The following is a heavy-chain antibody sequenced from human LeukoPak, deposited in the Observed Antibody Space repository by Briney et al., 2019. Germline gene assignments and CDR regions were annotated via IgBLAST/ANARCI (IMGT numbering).Heavy chain of an antibody. J-gene: IGHJ4*02. CDR3: ARGVYCSGGSCLFDY. CDR2: ISSDGSST. D-gene: IGHD2-15*01. Sequence: PGGSLRLSCAASGFTFSSYWMHWVRQAPGKGLVWVSRISSDGSSTGYADSVKGRFTISRDNAKNTLYLQMSSLRAEDTAVYYCARGVYCSGGSCLFDYWGQGTLVTVSS. V-gene: IGHV3-74*01. CDR1: GFTFSSYW.